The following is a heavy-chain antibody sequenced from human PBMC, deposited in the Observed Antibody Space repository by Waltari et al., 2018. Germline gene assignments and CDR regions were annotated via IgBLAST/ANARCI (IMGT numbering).Heavy chain of an antibody. CDR1: GYSISSGYY. CDR2: IYHSGST. J-gene: IGHJ4*02. CDR3: ARGYCSSTSCGRAGLSAY. Sequence: QVQLQESGPGLVKPSETLSLTCAVSGYSISSGYYWGWIRQPPGKGLEWIGSIYHSGSTHYNPSLKSRVTISVDTSKNQFSLKLSSVTAADTAVYYCARGYCSSTSCGRAGLSAYWGQGTLVTVSS. D-gene: IGHD2-2*01. V-gene: IGHV4-38-2*01.